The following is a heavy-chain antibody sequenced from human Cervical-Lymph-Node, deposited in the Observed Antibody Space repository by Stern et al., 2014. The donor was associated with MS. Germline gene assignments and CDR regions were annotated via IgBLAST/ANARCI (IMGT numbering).Heavy chain of an antibody. CDR1: GYTFTNYD. J-gene: IGHJ4*02. CDR3: TTSQGAF. Sequence: QVQLVESGAEVKKPGASVKVSCKASGYTFTNYDVNWVRQATGQGLEWIGWMNPNSGNSGAAQKFQGRATLTGNNSIELKSLKFDDTATYFCTTSQGAFWGQGTVVTVSS. D-gene: IGHD3-16*01. V-gene: IGHV1-8*01. CDR2: MNPNSGNS.